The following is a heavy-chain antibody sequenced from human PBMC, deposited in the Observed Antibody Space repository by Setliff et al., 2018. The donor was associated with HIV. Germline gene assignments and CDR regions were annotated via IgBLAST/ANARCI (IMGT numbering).Heavy chain of an antibody. CDR1: GYTFTSHG. Sequence: ASVKVSCKASGYTFTSHGISWVRQAPGQGLEWMGWIRADNGNTNYAQKLQGRVTMTTDTSTRTAYMELRSLRSEDTAVYYCARKPTGSPSDYWGQGTLVTVSS. D-gene: IGHD2-2*01. J-gene: IGHJ4*02. CDR2: IRADNGNT. CDR3: ARKPTGSPSDY. V-gene: IGHV1-18*01.